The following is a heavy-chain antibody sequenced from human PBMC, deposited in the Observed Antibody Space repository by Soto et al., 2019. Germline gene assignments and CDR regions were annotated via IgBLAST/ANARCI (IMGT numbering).Heavy chain of an antibody. V-gene: IGHV2-70*01. CDR3: ARIHRPPPYGDYTIDY. Sequence: GSGPTLVNPTQTLTLTCTFSGFSLSTSGMCVSWIRQPPGKALEWLALIDWDDDKYYSTSLKTRLTISKDTSKNQVVLTMTNMDPVDTATYYCARIHRPPPYGDYTIDYWGQGTLVTVSS. CDR2: IDWDDDK. D-gene: IGHD4-17*01. CDR1: GFSLSTSGMC. J-gene: IGHJ4*02.